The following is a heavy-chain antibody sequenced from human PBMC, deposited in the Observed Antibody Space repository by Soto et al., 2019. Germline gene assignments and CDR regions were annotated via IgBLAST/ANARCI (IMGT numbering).Heavy chain of an antibody. V-gene: IGHV3-48*03. CDR1: GLTLSSYE. CDR2: ISTSGSPI. J-gene: IGHJ1*01. D-gene: IGHD1-26*01. Sequence: EVRLVESGGGLVQPGGSLRLSCTASGLTLSSYEMNWVRQTPGKGLQWISYISTSGSPIYYADSVKGRFTISRDNAKNSRYLRMIGLRVEHTAIYYCATFCIATTSPPFADYFQQWGQCTLVTLSS. CDR3: ATFCIATTSPPFADYFQQ.